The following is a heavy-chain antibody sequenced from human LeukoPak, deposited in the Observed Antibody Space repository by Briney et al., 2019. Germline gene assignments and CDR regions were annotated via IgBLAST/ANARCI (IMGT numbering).Heavy chain of an antibody. V-gene: IGHV4-59*01. J-gene: IGHJ4*02. Sequence: SETLSLTCTVSGGSISSYYWSWIRQPPGKGLEWIGYINYSGTTNCNPSLKRRVTISVDTSKNQFSLKLSSVTAADTAVYYCAGGRQWLAFDSWGQGTLVTVSS. D-gene: IGHD6-19*01. CDR1: GGSISSYY. CDR2: INYSGTT. CDR3: AGGRQWLAFDS.